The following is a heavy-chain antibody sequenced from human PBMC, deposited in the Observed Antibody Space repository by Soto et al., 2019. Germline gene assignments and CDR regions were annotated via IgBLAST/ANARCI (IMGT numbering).Heavy chain of an antibody. V-gene: IGHV1-8*01. CDR2: MNPNSGKI. CDR1: GYTFTNYD. J-gene: IGHJ5*02. Sequence: QVQLVQSGAEVKKPGASVKVSCKASGYTFTNYDINWVRQATGQGPEYMGWMNPNSGKIGYVQKFQGRVTMTSNTXXXXXXXXXXXXXXXXXXXXXXXXXXXXXXXXXXXXXXXXXPWGQGTLVTVSS. CDR3: XXXXXXXXXXXXXXXXXXXP.